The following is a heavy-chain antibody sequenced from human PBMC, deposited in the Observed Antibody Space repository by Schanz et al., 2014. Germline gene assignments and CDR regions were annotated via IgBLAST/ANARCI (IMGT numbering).Heavy chain of an antibody. D-gene: IGHD2-2*01. V-gene: IGHV3-74*01. CDR3: ARESANDIVLVPGAVFDH. CDR1: GFTFSSYS. Sequence: EVQLVESGGGLVKPGGSLRLSCTASGFTFSSYSMNWVRQAPGKGLEWVSRIKSDGSSTSYADSVKGRFTISRDNSKNTVYLQRNSLRPGDTAVYYCARESANDIVLVPGAVFDHWGQGILVTVSS. CDR2: IKSDGSST. J-gene: IGHJ4*02.